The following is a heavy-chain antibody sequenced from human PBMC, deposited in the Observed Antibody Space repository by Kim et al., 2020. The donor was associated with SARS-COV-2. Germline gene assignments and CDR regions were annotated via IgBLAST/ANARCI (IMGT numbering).Heavy chain of an antibody. J-gene: IGHJ4*02. CDR2: T. Sequence: TYYNPSLKRRVTISVDTSKNQFSLKLSSVTAADTAVYYCARSRVSYFDYWGQGTLVTVSS. V-gene: IGHV4-39*07. CDR3: ARSRVSYFDY. D-gene: IGHD3-10*01.